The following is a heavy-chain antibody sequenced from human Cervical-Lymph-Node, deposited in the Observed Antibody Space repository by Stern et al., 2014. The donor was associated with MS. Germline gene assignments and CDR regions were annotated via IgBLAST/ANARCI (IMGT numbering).Heavy chain of an antibody. CDR2: ISAPSGKA. D-gene: IGHD5-24*01. Sequence: VQLVQSGAEVKKPGASVKVSCKASGYTFNRYYINWMRQAPGQGLEWMGQISAPSGKADYAQKFQGRVTMTTDTPTSTAHLELRSLRSDDTAIYYCARAIDLADYWGQGTLVTVSS. J-gene: IGHJ4*02. CDR1: GYTFNRYY. CDR3: ARAIDLADY. V-gene: IGHV1-18*01.